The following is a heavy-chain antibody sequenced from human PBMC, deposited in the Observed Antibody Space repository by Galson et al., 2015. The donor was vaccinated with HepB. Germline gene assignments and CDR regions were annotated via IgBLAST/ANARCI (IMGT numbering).Heavy chain of an antibody. CDR2: IGAGTART. Sequence: SLRLSCAASGFTFRSYWMTWVRQAPGKGLEWVSTIGAGTARTNYADSVEGRFTISRDNSKNTLFLQMTSLRADDTAVYYCAKVLRGSGWYYFDYWGQGTLVTVSS. D-gene: IGHD6-19*01. V-gene: IGHV3-23*01. J-gene: IGHJ4*02. CDR1: GFTFRSYW. CDR3: AKVLRGSGWYYFDY.